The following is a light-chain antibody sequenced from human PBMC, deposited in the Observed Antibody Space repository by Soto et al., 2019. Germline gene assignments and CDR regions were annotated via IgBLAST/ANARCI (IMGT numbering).Light chain of an antibody. CDR3: QQSFTVPIT. J-gene: IGKJ5*01. CDR1: QTIAGY. Sequence: DLQMTQSPSSLSASIGDRVTITCRASQTIAGYLSWYQQKPGKAPKFLIYSASTLQRGVPSRFSGSGSGTDFTLTITGLQPEDFATYFCQQSFTVPITFGQGTRLDIK. V-gene: IGKV1-39*01. CDR2: SAS.